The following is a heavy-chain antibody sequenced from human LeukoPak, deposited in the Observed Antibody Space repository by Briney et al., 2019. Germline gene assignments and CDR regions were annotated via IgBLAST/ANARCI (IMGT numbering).Heavy chain of an antibody. CDR2: TRYDGSEK. CDR1: GFTFSSYG. D-gene: IGHD6-19*01. V-gene: IGHV3-30*02. Sequence: GGSLRLSCAASGFTFSSYGMHWVRQAPGKGLEWMAFTRYDGSEKWYADSVMGRFTISRDNSKNTLYLQMSTLRPEDTAVYYCAKDNSGWAFDYWGQGTLVTVSS. J-gene: IGHJ4*02. CDR3: AKDNSGWAFDY.